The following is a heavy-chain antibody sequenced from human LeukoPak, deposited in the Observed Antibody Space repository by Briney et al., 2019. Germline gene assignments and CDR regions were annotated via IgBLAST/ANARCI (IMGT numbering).Heavy chain of an antibody. CDR2: IYYSGST. D-gene: IGHD3-10*01. CDR1: GGSISSGGYS. Sequence: PSETLSPTCAVSGGSISSGGYSWSWIRQPPGKGLEWIGYIYYSGSTYYNPSLKSRVTISVDTSKNQFSLKLSSVTAADTAVYYCARDSRPYYYGSRKPLDAFDIWGQGTMVTVSS. CDR3: ARDSRPYYYGSRKPLDAFDI. J-gene: IGHJ3*02. V-gene: IGHV4-30-4*07.